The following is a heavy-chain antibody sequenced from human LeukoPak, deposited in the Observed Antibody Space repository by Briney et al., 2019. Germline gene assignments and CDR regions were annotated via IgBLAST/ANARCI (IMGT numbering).Heavy chain of an antibody. D-gene: IGHD3-10*01. CDR2: ISGSSST. V-gene: IGHV3-23*01. CDR3: AKAFYYGSGSYYCSFDY. Sequence: GGSLRLSCAASGFTFSNYAKNWVRQAPGKGLEWVSDISGSSSTYYTDSVKGRFTISRDNSKNTLFLQMNSLRADDTAVYYCAKAFYYGSGSYYCSFDYWGQGTLVTVSS. J-gene: IGHJ4*02. CDR1: GFTFSNYA.